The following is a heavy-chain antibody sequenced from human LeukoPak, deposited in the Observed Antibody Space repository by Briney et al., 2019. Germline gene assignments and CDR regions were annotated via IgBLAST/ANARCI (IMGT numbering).Heavy chain of an antibody. V-gene: IGHV4-4*07. Sequence: PSETLSLTCTVSGGSISSYYWSWIRQPAGKGLEWIGRIYTSGSTNYNPSLKSRVTMSVDTSKNQFSLKLSSVTAADTAVYYCAISFDVYYYYYYMDVWGKGTTVTVSS. CDR2: IYTSGST. CDR3: AISFDVYYYYYYMDV. J-gene: IGHJ6*03. D-gene: IGHD3-9*01. CDR1: GGSISSYY.